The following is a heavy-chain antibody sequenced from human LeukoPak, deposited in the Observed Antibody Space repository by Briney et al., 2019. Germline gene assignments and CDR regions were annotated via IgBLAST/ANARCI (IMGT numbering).Heavy chain of an antibody. J-gene: IGHJ4*02. CDR1: GFTFSTFA. CDR3: AREGYDSSGYSMHYFDY. D-gene: IGHD3-22*01. CDR2: IFPSGGEI. V-gene: IGHV3-21*01. Sequence: GGSLRLSCAASGFTFSTFAMIWVRQPPGKGLEWVSSIFPSGGEIHYADSVRGRFTISRDNAKNSLYLQMNSLRAEDTAVYYCAREGYDSSGYSMHYFDYWGQGTLVTVSS.